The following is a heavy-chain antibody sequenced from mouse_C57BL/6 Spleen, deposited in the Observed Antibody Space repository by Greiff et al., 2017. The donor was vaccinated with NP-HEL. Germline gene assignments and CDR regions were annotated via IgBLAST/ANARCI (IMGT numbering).Heavy chain of an antibody. CDR2: IRSKSNNYAT. D-gene: IGHD2-4*01. J-gene: IGHJ4*01. Sequence: EVHLVESGGGLVQPKGSLKLSCAASGFSFNTYAMNWVRQAPGKGLEWVARIRSKSNNYATYYADSVKDRFTISRDDSESMLYLQMNNLKTEDTAMYYCLRHGGYYDYDGWAMDYWGQGTSVTVSS. CDR1: GFSFNTYA. V-gene: IGHV10-1*01. CDR3: LRHGGYYDYDGWAMDY.